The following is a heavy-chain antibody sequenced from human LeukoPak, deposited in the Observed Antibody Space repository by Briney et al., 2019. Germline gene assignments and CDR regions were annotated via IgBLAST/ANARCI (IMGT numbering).Heavy chain of an antibody. J-gene: IGHJ5*02. CDR3: ASYSSSWYDRKFDP. V-gene: IGHV4-4*02. CDR1: GGSISSSNW. Sequence: PSGTLSLTCAVSGGSISSSNWWSWVRQPPGKGLEWIGEIYHSGSTNYNPSLKSRVTISVDKSKNQFSLKLSSVTAADTAVYYCASYSSSWYDRKFDPWGQGTLVTVSS. D-gene: IGHD6-13*01. CDR2: IYHSGST.